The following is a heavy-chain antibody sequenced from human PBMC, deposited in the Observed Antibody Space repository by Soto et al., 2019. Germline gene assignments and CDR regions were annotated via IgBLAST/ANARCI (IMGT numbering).Heavy chain of an antibody. D-gene: IGHD2-15*01. Sequence: EVQLVESGGGLVQPGGSLRLSCAASGFTFSSYWMSWVRQAPGKGLEWVANIKQDGSEKYYVDSVKGRFTISSDNAKNSLYLQMNSLRAEDTAVYYCARELCSGGSCYLGIWYFDYWGQGTLVTVSS. J-gene: IGHJ4*02. V-gene: IGHV3-7*01. CDR3: ARELCSGGSCYLGIWYFDY. CDR1: GFTFSSYW. CDR2: IKQDGSEK.